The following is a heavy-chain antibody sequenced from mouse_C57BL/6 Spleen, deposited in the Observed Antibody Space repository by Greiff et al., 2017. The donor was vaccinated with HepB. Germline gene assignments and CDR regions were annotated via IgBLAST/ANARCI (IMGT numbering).Heavy chain of an antibody. J-gene: IGHJ2*01. V-gene: IGHV1-26*01. CDR1: GYTFTDYY. CDR3: ARKDILRGYYFDY. CDR2: INPNNGGT. Sequence: EVQLQQSGPELVKPGASVKISCKASGYTFTDYYMNWVKQSHGKSLEWIGDINPNNGGTSYNQKFKGKATLTVDKSSSTAYMELRSLTSEDSAVYYCARKDILRGYYFDYWGQGTTLTVSS. D-gene: IGHD1-1*01.